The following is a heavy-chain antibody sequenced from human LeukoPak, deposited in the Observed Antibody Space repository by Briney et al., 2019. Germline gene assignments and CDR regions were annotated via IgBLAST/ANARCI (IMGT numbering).Heavy chain of an antibody. D-gene: IGHD4-17*01. CDR2: INHSGST. CDR1: GGSFSGYC. Sequence: SETLSLTCAVYGGSFSGYCWSWIRQPPGKGLEWIGEINHSGSTNYNPSLKSRVTISVDTSKNQFSLKLSSVTAADTAVYYCARLYGLQDVWGQGTTVTVSS. J-gene: IGHJ6*02. CDR3: ARLYGLQDV. V-gene: IGHV4-34*01.